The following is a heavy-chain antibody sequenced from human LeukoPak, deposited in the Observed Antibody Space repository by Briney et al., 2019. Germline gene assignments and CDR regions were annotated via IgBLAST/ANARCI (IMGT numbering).Heavy chain of an antibody. V-gene: IGHV1-18*01. D-gene: IGHD2-2*02. J-gene: IGHJ4*02. Sequence: ASVKVSCKASDYTFTSYGITWVRQAPGQGLEWVGWISPYNGNTNYVQKFQGRVTLTTDTSTSTAYMELRSLRSDDTAIYYCAREDIVVVPAAIRGGAFDYWGQGTLVTVSS. CDR2: ISPYNGNT. CDR3: AREDIVVVPAAIRGGAFDY. CDR1: DYTFTSYG.